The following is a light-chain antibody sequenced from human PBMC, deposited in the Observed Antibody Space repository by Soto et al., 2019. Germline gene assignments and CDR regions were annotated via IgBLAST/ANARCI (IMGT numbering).Light chain of an antibody. CDR3: QQYDGSPLT. Sequence: EIVLTQSPATLSLSPGERATLSCRASQSVSSYLAWYQQKPGQAPRLLIYDASTRDTGIPDRFRGSGSGTDFALTISSLEPEDFAMYYCQQYDGSPLTFGPGTKVDIK. V-gene: IGKV3-11*01. CDR2: DAS. J-gene: IGKJ3*01. CDR1: QSVSSY.